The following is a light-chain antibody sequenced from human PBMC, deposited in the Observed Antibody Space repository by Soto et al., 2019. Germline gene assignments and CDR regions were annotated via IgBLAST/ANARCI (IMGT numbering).Light chain of an antibody. J-gene: IGLJ2*01. CDR1: SSDVGGYIL. Sequence: QSALTQPASVSGSPGQSITISCTGTSSDVGGYILLSWYQLHPGKAPKLMIYEGRKRPSGVSNRFSGSKSGNTASLTISGLQPEDEAHYYCCSYVGSDTYVIFGGGTKLTVL. CDR2: EGR. V-gene: IGLV2-23*01. CDR3: CSYVGSDTYVI.